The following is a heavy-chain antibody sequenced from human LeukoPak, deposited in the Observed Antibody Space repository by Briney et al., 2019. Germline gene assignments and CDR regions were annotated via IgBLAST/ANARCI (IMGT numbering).Heavy chain of an antibody. CDR3: ARAPLRQGGYGMDV. J-gene: IGHJ6*02. Sequence: ASVKVSCKASGYTFTGYYMHWVRQAPGQGPEWMGWINPNSGGTNYAQKFQGRVTMTRDTSISTAYMELSRLRSDDTAVYYCARAPLRQGGYGMDVWGQGTTVTVSS. CDR2: INPNSGGT. V-gene: IGHV1-2*02. D-gene: IGHD3-16*01. CDR1: GYTFTGYY.